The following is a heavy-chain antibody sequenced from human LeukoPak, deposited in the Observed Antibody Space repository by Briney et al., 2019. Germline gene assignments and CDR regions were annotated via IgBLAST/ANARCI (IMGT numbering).Heavy chain of an antibody. V-gene: IGHV5-51*01. CDR2: IYPGDSDT. CDR1: GYTFTTYW. Sequence: GESLKISCKGSGYTFTTYWFAWVRQMPGKDLEWMGIIYPGDSDTRYSPSFQGQVTISADKSITTAYLQWSSLKASDTAMYYCARRDAGLAFDYWGQGTLVTVSS. D-gene: IGHD6-13*01. J-gene: IGHJ4*02. CDR3: ARRDAGLAFDY.